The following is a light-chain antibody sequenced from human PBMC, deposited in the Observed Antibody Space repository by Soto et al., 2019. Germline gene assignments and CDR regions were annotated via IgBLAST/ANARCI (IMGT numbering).Light chain of an antibody. CDR1: QSVSSN. CDR2: GAS. V-gene: IGKV3-15*01. J-gene: IGKJ2*01. CDR3: QQYNNWYT. Sequence: EIVMTQSPATLSVSPGERATLSCRASQSVSSNLAWYQQKPGQAPRLLIYGASTRATGIPARFSGSGSGTDFTLTISSLQSEDFAVYDCQQYNNWYTFGQGTKLEIK.